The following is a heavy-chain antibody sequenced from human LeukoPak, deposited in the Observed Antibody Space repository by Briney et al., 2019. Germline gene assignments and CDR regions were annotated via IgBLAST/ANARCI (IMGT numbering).Heavy chain of an antibody. CDR1: GFTVSSNY. V-gene: IGHV3-23*01. CDR2: ISAGGGST. D-gene: IGHD6-13*01. Sequence: PGGSLRLSCAASGFTVSSNYMSWVRQAPGRGLEWVSTISAGGGSTYYADSVKGRFTISRDNSKNTLYLQMNSLRAEDTAVYYCAKRINFISSWYYFDYWGQGTLVTVSS. J-gene: IGHJ4*02. CDR3: AKRINFISSWYYFDY.